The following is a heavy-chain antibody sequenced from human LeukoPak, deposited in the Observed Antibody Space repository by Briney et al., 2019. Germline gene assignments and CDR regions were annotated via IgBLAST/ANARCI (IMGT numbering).Heavy chain of an antibody. J-gene: IGHJ5*02. CDR3: ARGSLGYCSGGSCYSPGGNWFDP. CDR2: IGTAGDT. Sequence: GGSLRLSCAASGFTFSSYDMHWVRQATGKGLEWVSAIGTAGDTYYPGSVKGRFTIFRENAKNSLYLQMNSLRAGDTAVYYCARGSLGYCSGGSCYSPGGNWFDPWGQGTLVTVS. V-gene: IGHV3-13*04. CDR1: GFTFSSYD. D-gene: IGHD2-15*01.